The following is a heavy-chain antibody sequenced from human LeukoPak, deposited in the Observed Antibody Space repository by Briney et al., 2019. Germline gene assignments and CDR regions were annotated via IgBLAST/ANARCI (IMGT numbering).Heavy chain of an antibody. CDR3: AREHYFYYLDA. CDR2: VNQGGTQK. J-gene: IGHJ6*03. Sequence: PGGSPRLSCAASGFTFSTQWMSWVRQAPGKGLEWVAIVNQGGTQKYYVDSVKGRFTISRDNAENSLYLQMNSLRAEDTAVYYCAREHYFYYLDAWGKGTTVTVSS. CDR1: GFTFSTQW. V-gene: IGHV3-7*01.